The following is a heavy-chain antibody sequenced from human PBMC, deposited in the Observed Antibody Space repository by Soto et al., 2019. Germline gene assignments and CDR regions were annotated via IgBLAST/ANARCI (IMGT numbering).Heavy chain of an antibody. CDR3: SRGGHITVVTASFDF. CDR1: ENTFSSYY. V-gene: IGHV1-46*03. J-gene: IGHJ4*02. D-gene: IGHD2-21*02. CDR2: IHPSGGGA. Sequence: QAQLVQSGAEVKKPGASVKVSCKASENTFSSYYLHWVRQAPGQGLEWMGMIHPSGGGATYAQKFLGRVTMTRDTPTITVFMELSSLRSEDTAIYDCSRGGHITVVTASFDFWGQGTLVTVSS.